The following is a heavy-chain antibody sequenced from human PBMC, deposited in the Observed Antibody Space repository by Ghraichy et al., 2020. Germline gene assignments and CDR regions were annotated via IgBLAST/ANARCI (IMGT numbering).Heavy chain of an antibody. CDR1: GVSLSTTEVA. Sequence: SGPTLVKPTETLTLTCTFSGVSLSTTEVAVGWIRQPPGKALEWPAPIYWDDEHRYSPSLKTRLTIAKDTYKNQVVLTVTNIQPVDTATYYCAFGAGTYPDFDFWGQGVLVTVSS. CDR2: IYWDDEH. J-gene: IGHJ4*02. CDR3: AFGAGTYPDFDF. D-gene: IGHD3-10*01. V-gene: IGHV2-5*02.